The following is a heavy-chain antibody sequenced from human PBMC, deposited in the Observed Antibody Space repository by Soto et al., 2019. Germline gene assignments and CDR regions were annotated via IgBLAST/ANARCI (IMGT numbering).Heavy chain of an antibody. Sequence: GGSLRLSCAASGFTFKSYGMHWVRQAPGKGLEWVAVISYDGNNKYYADSVKGRFTICRDIPKNTLYLQLNSLRAEDTAVYYRAKEGLYKTLDYWGQGTLVTVSS. V-gene: IGHV3-30*18. J-gene: IGHJ4*02. CDR1: GFTFKSYG. CDR3: AKEGLYKTLDY. D-gene: IGHD1-1*01. CDR2: ISYDGNNK.